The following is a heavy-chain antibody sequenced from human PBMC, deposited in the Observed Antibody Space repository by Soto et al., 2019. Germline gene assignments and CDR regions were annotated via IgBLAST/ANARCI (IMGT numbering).Heavy chain of an antibody. V-gene: IGHV1-18*04. J-gene: IGHJ6*02. CDR1: GYTFTSYG. D-gene: IGHD4-4*01. CDR2: ISAYNGNT. CDR3: ARDQPEDDYSNPGLYYYYGMDV. Sequence: ASVKVSCKASGYTFTSYGISWVRQAPGQGLEWMGWISAYNGNTNYAQKLQGRVTMTTDTSTSTAYMELRSLRSDDTAVYYCARDQPEDDYSNPGLYYYYGMDVWGQGTTVTVSS.